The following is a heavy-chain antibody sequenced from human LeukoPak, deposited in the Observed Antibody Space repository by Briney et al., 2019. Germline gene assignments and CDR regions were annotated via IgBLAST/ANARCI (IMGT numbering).Heavy chain of an antibody. J-gene: IGHJ4*02. Sequence: SGGSLRLSCAASGFTFSTYAMSWVRQAPGKGLEWVSFISGSGGSTYNAHPVKGRFTISKDNYNNLPYLQKKNVRADDPAVYYCAKAPAYCSGGTCYDYWGQGSLVTVSS. CDR2: ISGSGGST. CDR1: GFTFSTYA. CDR3: AKAPAYCSGGTCYDY. V-gene: IGHV3-23*01. D-gene: IGHD2-15*01.